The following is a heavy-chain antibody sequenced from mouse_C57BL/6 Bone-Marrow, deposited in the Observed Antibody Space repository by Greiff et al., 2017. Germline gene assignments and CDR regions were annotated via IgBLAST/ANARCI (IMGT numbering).Heavy chain of an antibody. CDR3: ARHERYYDYEGYFDY. V-gene: IGHV1-62-2*01. CDR2: FYPGSGSI. D-gene: IGHD2-4*01. Sequence: VKLQESGAELAKPGASVKLSCKASGYIFTEYTIHWVKQRSGQGLEWIGWFYPGSGSIKYNERFKDKATLTADKSSNTVYMELSRLTSEDSAVYFCARHERYYDYEGYFDYWGQGTTLTVSS. J-gene: IGHJ2*01. CDR1: GYIFTEYT.